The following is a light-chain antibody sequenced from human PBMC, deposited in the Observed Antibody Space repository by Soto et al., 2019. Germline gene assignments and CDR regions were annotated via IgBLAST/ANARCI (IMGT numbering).Light chain of an antibody. Sequence: QSVLTQPPSASGTPGQRVIISCSGSSSKIGSNHVYWYQQLPGTAPKLLIQRNNERPSGVPDRFSGSKSGTSASLALSGLRSEDEADYHCAAWDDSLSGVVFGGGTQLTVL. CDR3: AAWDDSLSGVV. CDR2: RNN. J-gene: IGLJ3*02. V-gene: IGLV1-47*01. CDR1: SSKIGSNH.